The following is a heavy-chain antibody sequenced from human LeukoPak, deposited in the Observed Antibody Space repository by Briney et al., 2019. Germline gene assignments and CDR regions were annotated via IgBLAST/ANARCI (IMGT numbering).Heavy chain of an antibody. Sequence: PSQTLSLTCTVSGGSISSGGYYWSWIRQPPGKGLEWIGYIYHSGSTYYNPSLKSRVTISVDRSKNQFSLKLSSVTAADTAVYYCARGGVDIVVVPAASIPSAFDIWGQGTMVTVSS. CDR2: IYHSGST. D-gene: IGHD2-2*01. J-gene: IGHJ3*02. CDR3: ARGGVDIVVVPAASIPSAFDI. V-gene: IGHV4-30-2*01. CDR1: GGSISSGGYY.